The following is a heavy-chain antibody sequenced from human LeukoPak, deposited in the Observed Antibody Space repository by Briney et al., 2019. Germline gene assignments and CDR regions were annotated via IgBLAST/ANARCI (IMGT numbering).Heavy chain of an antibody. D-gene: IGHD2-15*01. CDR2: ISYDGSNK. CDR3: AKLPVGDCSGGSCYVDY. J-gene: IGHJ4*02. CDR1: GFTFSSYG. Sequence: PGRSLRLSCAASGFTFSSYGMHWVRQAPGKGLEWVAVISYDGSNKYYADSVKGQFTISRDNSKNTLYLQMNSLRAEDTAVYYCAKLPVGDCSGGSCYVDYWGQGTLVTVSS. V-gene: IGHV3-30*18.